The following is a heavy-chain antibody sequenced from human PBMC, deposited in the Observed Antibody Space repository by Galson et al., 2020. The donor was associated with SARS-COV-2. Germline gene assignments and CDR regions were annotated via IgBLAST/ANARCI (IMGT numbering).Heavy chain of an antibody. Sequence: ASVKVSCKASGYTFTSYAMNWVRQAPGQGLEWMGWINTNTGNPTYAQGFTGRFVFSLDTSVSTAYLQISSLKAVDTAVYYCARDGVYYDSSGYHSLFDYWGQGTLVTVSS. V-gene: IGHV7-4-1*02. J-gene: IGHJ4*02. D-gene: IGHD3-22*01. CDR2: INTNTGNP. CDR3: ARDGVYYDSSGYHSLFDY. CDR1: GYTFTSYA.